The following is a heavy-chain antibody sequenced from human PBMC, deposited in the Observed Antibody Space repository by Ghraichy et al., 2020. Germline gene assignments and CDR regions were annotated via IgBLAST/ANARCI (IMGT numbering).Heavy chain of an antibody. D-gene: IGHD5-12*01. CDR2: ISGGGGRT. Sequence: GGSLRLSCAASGFNFIDYAMNWVRQAPGKGLEWVSGISGGGGRTFYAASVKGRFTISRDRSNNTVYLQMNNLRVEDTAVYYCAKDVDTSVPTSGDYWGQGTLVTVSS. CDR1: GFNFIDYA. CDR3: AKDVDTSVPTSGDY. J-gene: IGHJ4*02. V-gene: IGHV3-23*01.